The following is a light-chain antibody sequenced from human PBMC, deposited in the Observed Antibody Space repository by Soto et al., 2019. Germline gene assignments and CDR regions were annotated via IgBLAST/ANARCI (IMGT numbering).Light chain of an antibody. CDR3: GTWDSSLSAGWV. J-gene: IGLJ3*02. V-gene: IGLV1-51*02. CDR2: ENN. CDR1: SSNIGNNY. Sequence: QSVLTQPPSVSAAPGQKVTISCSGSSSNIGNNYVSWYQQLPGTAPKLLICENNKRPSGIPDRFSGSKSGTSATLGITGLQTGDEADYYCGTWDSSLSAGWVFGGGTKVTVL.